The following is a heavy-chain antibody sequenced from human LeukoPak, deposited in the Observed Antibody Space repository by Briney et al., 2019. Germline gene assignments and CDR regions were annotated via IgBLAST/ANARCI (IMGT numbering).Heavy chain of an antibody. J-gene: IGHJ4*02. V-gene: IGHV3-64*04. CDR1: GFTFSSYA. Sequence: PGGSLRLSCAASGFTFSSYAMHWVRHAPGKGLEWVSGMSWNRGSIGYADSVKGRFTISRDNSRDTLYLQMKSLRADDTAVYYCAKEVVGASNDYRGQGALVTVSS. CDR2: MSWNRGSI. D-gene: IGHD2-15*01. CDR3: AKEVVGASNDY.